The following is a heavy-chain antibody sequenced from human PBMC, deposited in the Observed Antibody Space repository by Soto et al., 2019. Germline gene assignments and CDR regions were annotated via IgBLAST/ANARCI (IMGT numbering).Heavy chain of an antibody. Sequence: QVHLVESGGGVVQPGRSLRLSCAASGFSFSRYGMHWVRQAPGKGLEWVAVIWYDGSKKYYADSVKGRFTISRDISKSTLYLQMNNLRVDDTAVYYCARDFWTSGQYCFDYWGQGTLVTVSS. CDR1: GFSFSRYG. J-gene: IGHJ4*02. CDR3: ARDFWTSGQYCFDY. D-gene: IGHD3-3*01. V-gene: IGHV3-33*01. CDR2: IWYDGSKK.